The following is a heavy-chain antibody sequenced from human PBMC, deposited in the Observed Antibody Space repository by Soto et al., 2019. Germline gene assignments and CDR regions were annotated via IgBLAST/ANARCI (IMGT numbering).Heavy chain of an antibody. CDR3: AKQGGPVAGTPYYYYGMDV. Sequence: QVQLVESGGGVVQPGRSLRLSCAASGFTFSSYGMHWVRQAPGKGLEWVAVISYDGSNKYYADSVKGRFTISRDNSKNTLYLQMNSLRAEDTGVYYCAKQGGPVAGTPYYYYGMDVWGQGTTVIVSS. J-gene: IGHJ6*02. D-gene: IGHD6-19*01. V-gene: IGHV3-30*18. CDR1: GFTFSSYG. CDR2: ISYDGSNK.